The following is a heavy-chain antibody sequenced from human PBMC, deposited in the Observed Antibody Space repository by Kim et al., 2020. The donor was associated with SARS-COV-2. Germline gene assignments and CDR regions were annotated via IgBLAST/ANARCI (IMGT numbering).Heavy chain of an antibody. D-gene: IGHD1-1*01. Sequence: PSLRSRVTLSVDTSKNQFSLKLSSVTAADTAVYYCARTKNAYYYYGMDVWGQGTTVTVSS. V-gene: IGHV4-59*01. CDR3: ARTKNAYYYYGMDV. J-gene: IGHJ6*02.